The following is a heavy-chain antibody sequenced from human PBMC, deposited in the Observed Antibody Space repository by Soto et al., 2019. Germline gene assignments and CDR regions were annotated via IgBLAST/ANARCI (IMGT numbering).Heavy chain of an antibody. D-gene: IGHD2-2*01. Sequence: SETLSLTCTVSGDSISGGVSFWSWIRQPPGKGLEWIANVYYSGSSYYNPSLKSRLTISVDTTKDQFSLQLKSMPAADTAVYYCAKLSCTSSTCYFPGWFDPWGQGTLVTVSS. CDR1: GDSISGGVSF. J-gene: IGHJ5*02. CDR3: AKLSCTSSTCYFPGWFDP. V-gene: IGHV4-31*03. CDR2: VYYSGSS.